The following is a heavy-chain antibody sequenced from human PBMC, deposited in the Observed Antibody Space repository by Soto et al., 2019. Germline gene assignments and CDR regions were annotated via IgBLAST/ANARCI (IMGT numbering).Heavy chain of an antibody. CDR1: GGSVSSGGYY. D-gene: IGHD3-10*01. CDR2: IYYSGST. J-gene: IGHJ2*01. Sequence: PSETLSLTCTVSGGSVSSGGYYWSWIRQPPGKGLEWIGCIYYSGSTDYNPSLKSRVSMSVGTSNNQFSLKLPSVTAADTAMYYCARGRGDGYNQAWYFDLWGRGTLVTVSS. CDR3: ARGRGDGYNQAWYFDL. V-gene: IGHV4-61*08.